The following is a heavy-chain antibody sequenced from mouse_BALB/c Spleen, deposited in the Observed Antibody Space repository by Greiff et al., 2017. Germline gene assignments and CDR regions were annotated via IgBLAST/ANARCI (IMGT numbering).Heavy chain of an antibody. V-gene: IGHV1-9*01. CDR1: GYTFSSYW. J-gene: IGHJ2*01. CDR3: ARCYYGSSDYFDY. CDR2: ILPGSGST. Sequence: VQLQQSGAELMKPGASVKISCKATGYTFSSYWIEWVKQRPGHGLEWIGEILPGSGSTNYNEKFKGKATFTADTSSNTAYMQLSSLTSEDSAVDYGARCYYGSSDYFDYWGQGTTLTVSS. D-gene: IGHD1-1*01.